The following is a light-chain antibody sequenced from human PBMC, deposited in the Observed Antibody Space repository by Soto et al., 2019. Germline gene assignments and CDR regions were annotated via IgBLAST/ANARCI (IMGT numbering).Light chain of an antibody. CDR3: QQYYDWPIT. V-gene: IGKV3-15*01. CDR2: DAS. J-gene: IGKJ5*01. Sequence: ERVMTQSPVTLSVTPGEGASLSCRASQSVRSRLAWYQQIPDQAPRLLIYDASTRATGIPARFSGSGSGTEFTLTISRLQSEDFAVYYCQQYYDWPITFGQGTRLEIK. CDR1: QSVRSR.